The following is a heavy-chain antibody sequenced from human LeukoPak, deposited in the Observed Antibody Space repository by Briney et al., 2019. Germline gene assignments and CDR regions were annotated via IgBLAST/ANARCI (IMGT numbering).Heavy chain of an antibody. J-gene: IGHJ4*02. CDR1: GGSISSSNW. CDR3: AREVAGTPWIDN. CDR2: IYHSGST. Sequence: SETLSLTCAVSGGSISSSNWWSWVRQPPGKGLEWIGEIYHSGSTNYNPSLKSRVTISVDTSKNQFSLKLSSVTAADTAVYYCAREVAGTPWIDNWGQGTLVTVSS. D-gene: IGHD6-19*01. V-gene: IGHV4-4*02.